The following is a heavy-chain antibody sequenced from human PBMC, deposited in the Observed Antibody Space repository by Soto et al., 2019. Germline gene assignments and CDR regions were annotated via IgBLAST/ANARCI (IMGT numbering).Heavy chain of an antibody. V-gene: IGHV1-3*01. D-gene: IGHD2-21*02. J-gene: IGHJ4*02. CDR3: ARAVLVCACDCYPTLFDF. CDR2: INAGNGKT. Sequence: GASVKVSCKTSGYTFTTHTIHWVRQVPGQGLEWLGWINAGNGKTKYSQIFQDRLTFSRDTSATTVYMELRNLRSEDTAFYYCARAVLVCACDCYPTLFDFPARGSLVPVSS. CDR1: GYTFTTHT.